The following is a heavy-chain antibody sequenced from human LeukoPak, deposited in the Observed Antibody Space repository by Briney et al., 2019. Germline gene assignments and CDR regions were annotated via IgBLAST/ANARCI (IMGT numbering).Heavy chain of an antibody. J-gene: IGHJ6*02. CDR2: INTNTGNP. CDR1: GYTFTSYA. V-gene: IGHV7-4-1*02. D-gene: IGHD2-15*01. Sequence: EASVNVSFTASGYTFTSYAMNWVRQAPGQGLEWMGWINTNTGNPTYAQGFTGRFVFSLDTSVSTAYLQISSLKAEDTAVYYCARETSKVVVAASQDYYYYGMDVWGQGTTVTVSS. CDR3: ARETSKVVVAASQDYYYYGMDV.